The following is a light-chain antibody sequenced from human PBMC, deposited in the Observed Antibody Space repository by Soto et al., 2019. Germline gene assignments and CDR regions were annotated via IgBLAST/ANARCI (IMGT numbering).Light chain of an antibody. CDR1: QSVSSY. J-gene: IGKJ4*01. Sequence: EIVLTQSPATLSLSPGERVTLSCRASQSVSSYLAWYQQKPGQAPRLLIYDASNRATGIPARFSGSGSGTDFTLTISSLEPEDFAVYYCQQYNNWPSLTFGGGTKVEIK. CDR3: QQYNNWPSLT. CDR2: DAS. V-gene: IGKV3-11*01.